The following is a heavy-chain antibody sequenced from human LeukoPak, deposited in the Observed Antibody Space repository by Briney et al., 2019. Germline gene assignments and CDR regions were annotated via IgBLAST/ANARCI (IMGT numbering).Heavy chain of an antibody. D-gene: IGHD5-12*01. CDR3: AREPQGGSGYDSNDY. CDR1: GGSISSSSYY. V-gene: IGHV4-39*07. J-gene: IGHJ4*02. Sequence: SETLSLTCTVSGGSISSSSYYWGWIRQPPGKGLEWIGEINHSGSTNYNPSLKSRVTISVDTSKNQFSLKLSSVTAADTAVYYCAREPQGGSGYDSNDYWGQGTLVTVSS. CDR2: INHSGST.